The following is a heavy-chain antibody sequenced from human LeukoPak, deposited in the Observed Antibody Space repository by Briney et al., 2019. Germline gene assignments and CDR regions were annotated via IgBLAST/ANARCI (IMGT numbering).Heavy chain of an antibody. CDR1: GFTVSSNS. Sequence: GGSLRLSCAASGFTVSSNSMSWVRQAPGKGLKWVSVIYSAGDAYYADSVKGRFTISRDNSKNTLYLQMDSLRSEDTAVYYCARVSGIGQSLDYYYYMDVWGKGTTVTVSS. J-gene: IGHJ6*03. D-gene: IGHD3-10*01. CDR2: IYSAGDA. V-gene: IGHV3-53*05. CDR3: ARVSGIGQSLDYYYYMDV.